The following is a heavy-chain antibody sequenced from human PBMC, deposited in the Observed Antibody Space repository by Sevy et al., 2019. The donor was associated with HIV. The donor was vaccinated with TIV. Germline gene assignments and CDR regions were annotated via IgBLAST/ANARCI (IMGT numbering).Heavy chain of an antibody. J-gene: IGHJ3*02. D-gene: IGHD3-3*01. V-gene: IGHV3-64D*06. CDR2: ISSNGGST. CDR3: VKGGLTIFGVVIPGDAFDI. CDR1: GFTFSSYA. Sequence: GGSLRLSCSASGFTFSSYAMHWVRQAPGKGLEYVSAISSNGGSTYYADSVKRRFTISRDNSKNTLYLQMSSLRAEDTAVYYCVKGGLTIFGVVIPGDAFDIWGQGTMVTVSS.